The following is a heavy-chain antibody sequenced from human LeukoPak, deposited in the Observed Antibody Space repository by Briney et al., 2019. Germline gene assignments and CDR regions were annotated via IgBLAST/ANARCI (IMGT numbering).Heavy chain of an antibody. CDR2: IYSGGST. Sequence: GGSLRLSCAASGFTVSSNYMSWVRQAPGKVLEWVSVIYSGGSTYYADSVKGRFTISRDNSKNTLYLQMNSLRAEDTAVYYCARGDGYNFLDYWGQGTLVTVSS. J-gene: IGHJ4*02. CDR1: GFTVSSNY. V-gene: IGHV3-66*01. D-gene: IGHD5-24*01. CDR3: ARGDGYNFLDY.